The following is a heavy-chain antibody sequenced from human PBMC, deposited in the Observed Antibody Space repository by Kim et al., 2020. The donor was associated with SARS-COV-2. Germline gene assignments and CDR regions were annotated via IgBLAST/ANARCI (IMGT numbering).Heavy chain of an antibody. CDR3: AKDIVKYYDSLNDY. D-gene: IGHD3-22*01. Sequence: GGSLRLSCAASGFTFGDYAMHWVRQAPGKGLEWVSGISWNSGSIGYADSVKGRFTISRDNAKNSLYLQMNSLRAEDTALYYCAKDIVKYYDSLNDYWGQGTLVTVSS. CDR2: ISWNSGSI. V-gene: IGHV3-9*01. J-gene: IGHJ4*02. CDR1: GFTFGDYA.